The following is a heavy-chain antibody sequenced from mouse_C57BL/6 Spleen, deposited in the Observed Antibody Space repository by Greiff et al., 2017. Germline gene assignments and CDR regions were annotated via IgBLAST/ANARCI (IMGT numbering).Heavy chain of an antibody. D-gene: IGHD1-1*01. CDR1: GYAFSSYW. J-gene: IGHJ1*03. Sequence: QVQLKESGAELVKPGASVKISCKASGYAFSSYWMNWVKQRPGKGLEWIGQIYPGDGDTNYNGKFKGKATLTADKSSSTAYMQLSSLTSEDSAVYFCARGVDYYGSSYGYFDVWGTGTTVTVSS. CDR3: ARGVDYYGSSYGYFDV. CDR2: IYPGDGDT. V-gene: IGHV1-80*01.